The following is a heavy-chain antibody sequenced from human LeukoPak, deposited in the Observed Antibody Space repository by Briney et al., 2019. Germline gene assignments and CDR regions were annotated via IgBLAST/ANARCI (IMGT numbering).Heavy chain of an antibody. CDR1: GFTFSGYG. CDR2: ISGSGGST. CDR3: ARGSRSIVGATPLDY. V-gene: IGHV3-23*01. J-gene: IGHJ4*02. D-gene: IGHD1-26*01. Sequence: GGSLRLSCAASGFTFSGYGMSWVRQAPGKGLKWVSAISGSGGSTYYADSVKGRITISRDNSKNTLYLQMNSLRAEDTAVYYCARGSRSIVGATPLDYWGQGTLVTVSS.